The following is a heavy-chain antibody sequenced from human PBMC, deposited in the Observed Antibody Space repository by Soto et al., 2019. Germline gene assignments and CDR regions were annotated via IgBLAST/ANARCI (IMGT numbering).Heavy chain of an antibody. CDR3: ARDGGSNYGNDY. J-gene: IGHJ4*02. CDR1: GGSISSYY. D-gene: IGHD4-4*01. CDR2: IYYSGST. V-gene: IGHV4-59*01. Sequence: QVQLQESGPGLVKPSETLSRTCTVSGGSISSYYWSWIRQPPGKGLEWIGYIYYSGSTNYNPSLKSRVTISVDTSKNQFSLKLSSVTAADTAVYYCARDGGSNYGNDYWGQGTLVTVSS.